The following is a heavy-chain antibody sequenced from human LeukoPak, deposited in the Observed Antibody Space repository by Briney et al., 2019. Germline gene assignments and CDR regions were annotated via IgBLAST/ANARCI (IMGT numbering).Heavy chain of an antibody. D-gene: IGHD2-21*02. J-gene: IGHJ3*02. CDR3: ARDVPAYCGGDCYFNAFDI. Sequence: PGGSLRLSCAASGFTFSSYSMNWVRQAPGKGLEWVSSISSSSSYIYYADSVKGRFTISRDNAKNSLYLQMNSLRAEDTAVYYCARDVPAYCGGDCYFNAFDIWGQGTMVTVSS. CDR1: GFTFSSYS. V-gene: IGHV3-21*01. CDR2: ISSSSSYI.